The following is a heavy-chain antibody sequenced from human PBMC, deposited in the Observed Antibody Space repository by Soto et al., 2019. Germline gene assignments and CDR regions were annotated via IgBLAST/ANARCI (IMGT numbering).Heavy chain of an antibody. Sequence: QVQLVQSGAEVKKPGASVKVSCKASGYTFTSYGISWVRQVPGQGLEWMGWISTYTGNTNYAQKLQDRVTMTTDTAKSTDYMDLRSLRSDAKAVYYCARGPDNLRAGGDPISDCYYGIDVWGQGTKVTLSS. J-gene: IGHJ6*02. CDR1: GYTFTSYG. CDR3: ARGPDNLRAGGDPISDCYYGIDV. CDR2: ISTYTGNT. V-gene: IGHV1-18*04. D-gene: IGHD1-20*01.